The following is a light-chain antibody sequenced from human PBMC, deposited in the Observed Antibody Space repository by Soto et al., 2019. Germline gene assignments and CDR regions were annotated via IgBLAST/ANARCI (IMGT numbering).Light chain of an antibody. CDR2: KNN. CDR3: AVWDDSLSGYV. Sequence: QSVLTQPPSGSGTPGQRGSITCSGSSSNIGSNYVYWYQQLPGTAPKLLIYKNNQRPSGVPDRFSGSKSGTSASLAISGLRSEDEADYYCAVWDDSLSGYVFGVGTKVTVL. CDR1: SSNIGSNY. V-gene: IGLV1-47*01. J-gene: IGLJ1*01.